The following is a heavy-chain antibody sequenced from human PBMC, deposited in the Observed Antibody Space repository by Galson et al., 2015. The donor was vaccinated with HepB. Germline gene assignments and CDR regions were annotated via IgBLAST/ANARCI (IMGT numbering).Heavy chain of an antibody. D-gene: IGHD3-10*01. J-gene: IGHJ4*02. CDR3: ARDLPGAVAFDY. Sequence: CAISGDSVPSNSAAWNWIRQSPSRGLEWLGRTYYRSKWYYDYALSVKSRITINPDTSKNQFSLQLNSVTPEDTAMYYCARDLPGAVAFDYWGQGTLVTVSS. V-gene: IGHV6-1*01. CDR2: TYYRSKWYY. CDR1: GDSVPSNSAA.